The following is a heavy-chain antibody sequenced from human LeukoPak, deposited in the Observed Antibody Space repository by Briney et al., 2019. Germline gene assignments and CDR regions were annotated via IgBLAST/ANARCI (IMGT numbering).Heavy chain of an antibody. D-gene: IGHD1-14*01. CDR1: GFTFYNYA. V-gene: IGHV3-23*01. J-gene: IGHJ4*02. CDR3: AKDPEGPTY. Sequence: GGSLRLSCAASGFTFYNYAMTWVRQGPGKGLEWVSSITSSGGNTYYADSVKGRFTISRDNSKSTLYLQMNSLRAEDTALYYCAKDPEGPTYWGQGTLVTVSS. CDR2: ITSSGGNT.